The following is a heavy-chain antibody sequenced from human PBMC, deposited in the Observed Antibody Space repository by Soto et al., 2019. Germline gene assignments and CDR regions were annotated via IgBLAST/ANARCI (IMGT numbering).Heavy chain of an antibody. CDR2: IDYSGST. CDR1: GDSISNSDYY. Sequence: PSETLSLTCTVSGDSISNSDYYWNWIRQSPGKGLEWIASIDYSGSTYYNPSLKSRVVISADASKNLFSLKLRSVTAADTALYFCARDGPYYYGFVVWGQGTNVPVS. J-gene: IGHJ6*02. V-gene: IGHV4-30-4*01. CDR3: ARDGPYYYGFVV.